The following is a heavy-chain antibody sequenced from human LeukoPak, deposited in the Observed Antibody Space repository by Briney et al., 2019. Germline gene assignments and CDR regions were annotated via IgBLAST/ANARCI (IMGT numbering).Heavy chain of an antibody. CDR1: GYTFTGYY. J-gene: IGHJ4*02. V-gene: IGHV1-2*02. D-gene: IGHD2-15*01. CDR2: INPNSGGT. CDR3: AREKAVAANDFDY. Sequence: ASVKVSCKASGYTFTGYYMHWVRQAPGQGLEWMGWINPNSGGTNYAQKFQGRVTMTRDTSISTAYMELSRLRSDDTAVYYCAREKAVAANDFDYWGQGTLVTVSS.